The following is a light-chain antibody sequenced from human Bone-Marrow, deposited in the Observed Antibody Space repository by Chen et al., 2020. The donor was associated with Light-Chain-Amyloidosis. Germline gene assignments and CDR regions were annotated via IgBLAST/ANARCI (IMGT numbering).Light chain of an antibody. V-gene: IGLV6-57*01. J-gene: IGLJ3*02. CDR2: EDD. CDR3: QSYQGSSQGV. CDR1: SGSNATNY. Sequence: FMLTQPHSVSESPVKTVIISCTRSSGSNATNYVQWYHQRPGSSPPTVIYEDDQRPSGVPDRFSGSIDRSSNSASLTISGLKTEDEADYYCQSYQGSSQGVFGGGTKLTVL.